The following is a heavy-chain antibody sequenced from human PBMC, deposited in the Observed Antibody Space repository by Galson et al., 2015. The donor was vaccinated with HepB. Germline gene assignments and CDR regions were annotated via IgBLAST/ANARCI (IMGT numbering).Heavy chain of an antibody. D-gene: IGHD3-16*01. CDR3: ARGGLGRQTHRGFDH. J-gene: IGHJ5*02. CDR2: ISANNGNT. Sequence: SVKVSCKASGYTFTSYGISWVRQAPGQGLEWMGWISANNGNTNYAQKFQGRVTITADTSTSTAYMELRSLRSEDTAVYYCARGGLGRQTHRGFDHWGQGTLVTVSS. CDR1: GYTFTSYG. V-gene: IGHV1-18*04.